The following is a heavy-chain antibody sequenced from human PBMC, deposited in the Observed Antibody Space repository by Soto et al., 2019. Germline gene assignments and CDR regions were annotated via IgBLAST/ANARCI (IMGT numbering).Heavy chain of an antibody. V-gene: IGHV6-1*01. Sequence: SQTLSLSCAISGDSVSSNSAAWNWIRQSPSRGLEWLGRTYYRSKWYNDYAVSVKSRITINPDTSKNQFSLQLNSVTPEDTAVYYCARGGKHNNYYGSGAPGGDWFDPWGQGTLVTVSS. CDR2: TYYRSKWYN. J-gene: IGHJ5*02. CDR3: ARGGKHNNYYGSGAPGGDWFDP. D-gene: IGHD3-10*01. CDR1: GDSVSSNSAA.